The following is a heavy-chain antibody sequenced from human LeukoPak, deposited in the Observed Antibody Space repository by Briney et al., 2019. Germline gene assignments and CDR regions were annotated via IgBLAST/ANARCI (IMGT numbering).Heavy chain of an antibody. D-gene: IGHD3-10*02. CDR2: IYYSGST. J-gene: IGHJ3*02. CDR1: GGSVSSGGYY. CDR3: ARGLTMSHNAFDI. Sequence: PSETLSLTCTVSGGSVSSGGYYWSWIRQPPGKGLEWIGYIYYSGSTNYNPSLTSRVTISVDTSKNQFSLKLSSVTAADTAVYYCARGLTMSHNAFDIWGQGTMVTVSS. V-gene: IGHV4-61*08.